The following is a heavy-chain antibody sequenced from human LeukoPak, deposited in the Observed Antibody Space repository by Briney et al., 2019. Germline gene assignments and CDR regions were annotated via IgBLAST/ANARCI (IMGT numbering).Heavy chain of an antibody. CDR1: GFTFSAYW. D-gene: IGHD6-13*01. CDR3: AKSAQIAAAGKVYYFDY. J-gene: IGHJ4*02. CDR2: IKDDGSDK. Sequence: GGSLRLSCAASGFTFSAYWMSWVRQAPGKGLEWVANIKDDGSDKYYVDSVKGRFTISRDNAKNSLYLQMNSLRAEDTAVYYCAKSAQIAAAGKVYYFDYWGQGTLVTVSS. V-gene: IGHV3-7*03.